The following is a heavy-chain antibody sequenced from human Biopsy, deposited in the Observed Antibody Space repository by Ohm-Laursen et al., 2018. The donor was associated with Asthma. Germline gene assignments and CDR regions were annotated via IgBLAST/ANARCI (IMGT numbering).Heavy chain of an antibody. CDR1: GFAVSRDY. Sequence: GSLRLSCTASGFAVSRDYMFWVRQAPGKGLEWVSVIYSGGTSHTADSVRGRFTISRDYSKNTLYLQMHSLRAEDTAVYYCARGDSGNWSHYYFDYWGQGTLVTVSS. V-gene: IGHV3-53*01. D-gene: IGHD4-23*01. CDR3: ARGDSGNWSHYYFDY. J-gene: IGHJ4*02. CDR2: IYSGGTS.